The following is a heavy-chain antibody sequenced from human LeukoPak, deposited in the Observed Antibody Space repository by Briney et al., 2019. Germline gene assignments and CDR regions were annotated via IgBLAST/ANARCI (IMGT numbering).Heavy chain of an antibody. V-gene: IGHV4-59*12. CDR3: ARGKRGYSCSWYDY. CDR1: GGSISSYY. D-gene: IGHD6-13*01. CDR2: IYYSGST. Sequence: WETLRLSCTVSGGSISSYYLSWIRQPPGKGLEWIGYIYYSGSTNYNPSLKSRVNISVDTSKNQFSLKLRSVTAADTAVYYCARGKRGYSCSWYDYWGQGTLVTVSS. J-gene: IGHJ4*02.